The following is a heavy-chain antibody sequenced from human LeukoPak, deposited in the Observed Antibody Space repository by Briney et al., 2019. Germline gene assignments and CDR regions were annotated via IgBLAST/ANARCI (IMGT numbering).Heavy chain of an antibody. CDR1: GFTFSRYG. V-gene: IGHV3-30*02. J-gene: IGHJ4*02. D-gene: IGHD3-10*01. CDR3: AKASPQFYGSGASKCFFES. CDR2: IAYDGSDK. Sequence: GGSLRLSRAASGFTFSRYGMHWVRQAPGKGLEGVAFIAYDGSDKDYADSVKGRFTISRDNSKNTLYLQMNSLRPEDTAVYYCAKASPQFYGSGASKCFFESWGQGTLVPVSS.